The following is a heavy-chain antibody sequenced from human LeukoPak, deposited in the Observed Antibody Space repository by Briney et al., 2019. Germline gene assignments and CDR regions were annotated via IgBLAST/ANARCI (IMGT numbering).Heavy chain of an antibody. J-gene: IGHJ4*02. CDR2: INHSGST. CDR1: GGSFSGYY. CDR3: ARGRIVSWSYYDSSGQNDY. V-gene: IGHV4-34*01. Sequence: KPSETLSLTCAVYGGSFSGYYWSWIRQPPGKGLEWIGEINHSGSTNYNPSPKSRVTISVDTSKNQFSLKLSSVTAADTAVYYCARGRIVSWSYYDSSGQNDYWGQGTLVTVSS. D-gene: IGHD3-22*01.